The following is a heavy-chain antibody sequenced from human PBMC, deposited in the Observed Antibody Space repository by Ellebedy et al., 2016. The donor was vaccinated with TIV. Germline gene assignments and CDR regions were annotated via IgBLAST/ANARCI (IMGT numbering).Heavy chain of an antibody. CDR1: GFTFSTYS. D-gene: IGHD6-13*01. CDR3: ARSAMAAAGDDY. CDR2: ISSNSNYI. J-gene: IGHJ4*02. Sequence: PGGSLRLSCAASGFTFSTYSMNWVRQAPGKGLGWVSSISSNSNYIYYADSVRGRFTISRYNAKRSLYLQMNSLRADDTAVYYCARSAMAAAGDDYWGQGTLVTVSS. V-gene: IGHV3-21*01.